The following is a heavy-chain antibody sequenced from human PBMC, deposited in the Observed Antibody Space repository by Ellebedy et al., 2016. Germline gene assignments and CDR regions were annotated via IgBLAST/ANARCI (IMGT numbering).Heavy chain of an antibody. CDR1: GGSISSGDYY. CDR3: ASANVAAPLAY. CDR2: IYYSGSA. Sequence: SETLSLTCTVSGGSISSGDYYWSWIRQPPGKGLEWIGYIYYSGSAYYNPSLKSRVTISIDTSKTQFSLKLSSVTAADTAMYYCASANVAAPLAYWGQGTLVTVSS. J-gene: IGHJ4*02. D-gene: IGHD6-6*01. V-gene: IGHV4-30-4*02.